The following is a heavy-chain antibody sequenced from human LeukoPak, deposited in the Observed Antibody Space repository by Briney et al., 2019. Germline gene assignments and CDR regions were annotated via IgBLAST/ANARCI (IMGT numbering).Heavy chain of an antibody. D-gene: IGHD5-18*01. J-gene: IGHJ6*03. V-gene: IGHV4-59*01. Sequence: SETLSLTCTVSGGSISSYYWSWIRQPPGKGLEWIGFIYYSGSTHYNPSLKSRVTISVDTSKNQFSLKLSSVTAADTAVYYCARTEESGYSYRYFGYYYYMDVWGKGTMVTVSS. CDR1: GGSISSYY. CDR3: ARTEESGYSYRYFGYYYYMDV. CDR2: IYYSGST.